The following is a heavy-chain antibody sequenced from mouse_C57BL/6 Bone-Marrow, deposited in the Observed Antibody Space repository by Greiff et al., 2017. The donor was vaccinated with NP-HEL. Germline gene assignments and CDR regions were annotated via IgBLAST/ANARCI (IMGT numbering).Heavy chain of an antibody. CDR2: IYPGSGNT. Sequence: LQESGAELVRPGASVKLSCKASGYTFTDYYINWVKQRPGQGLEWIARIYPGSGNTYYNEKFKGKATLTAEKSSSTAYMQLSSLTSEDSAVYFCARSRGSSYFDYWGQGTTLTVSS. D-gene: IGHD1-1*01. J-gene: IGHJ2*01. CDR1: GYTFTDYY. V-gene: IGHV1-76*01. CDR3: ARSRGSSYFDY.